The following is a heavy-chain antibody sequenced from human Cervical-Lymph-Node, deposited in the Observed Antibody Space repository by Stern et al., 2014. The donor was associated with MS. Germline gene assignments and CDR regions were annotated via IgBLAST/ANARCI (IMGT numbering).Heavy chain of an antibody. J-gene: IGHJ6*02. V-gene: IGHV1-69*09. CDR1: GGTFSSYT. CDR3: ARGRVTGYYYYYGMDV. D-gene: IGHD2-21*02. CDR2: IIPILGIA. Sequence: QMQLVQSGAEVKKPGSSVKVSCKASGGTFSSYTISWVRQAPGQGLEWMGRIIPILGIANYAQKFQGRVTITADKSTSTAYMELSSLRSEDTAVYYCARGRVTGYYYYYGMDVWGQGTTVTVSS.